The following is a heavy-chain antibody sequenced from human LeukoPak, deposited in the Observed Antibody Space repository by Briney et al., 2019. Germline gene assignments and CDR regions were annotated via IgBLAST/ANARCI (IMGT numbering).Heavy chain of an antibody. D-gene: IGHD2-15*01. CDR3: AREIGYCSGGSCYHYYFDY. Sequence: GRSLRLSCAASGFTFSSYAMHWVRQAPGKGLEWVAVILYDGSNKYYADSVKGRFTISRDNSKNTLYLQMNSLRAEDTAVYYCAREIGYCSGGSCYHYYFDYWGQGTLVTVSS. J-gene: IGHJ4*02. V-gene: IGHV3-30-3*01. CDR2: ILYDGSNK. CDR1: GFTFSSYA.